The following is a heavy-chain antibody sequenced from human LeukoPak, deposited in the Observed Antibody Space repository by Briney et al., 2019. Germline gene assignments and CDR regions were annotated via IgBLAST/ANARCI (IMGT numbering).Heavy chain of an antibody. CDR1: GGSISSGGYY. J-gene: IGHJ4*02. Sequence: SETLSLTWTVSGGSISSGGYYWSWIRQNPGKGLEWIGYIYYSGSTYYNPSLKSRVTISVDTSKNQFSLKLSSVTAADTAVYYCARDGSGSYYTYYFDYWGQGTLVTVSS. CDR3: ARDGSGSYYTYYFDY. V-gene: IGHV4-31*02. CDR2: IYYSGST. D-gene: IGHD3-10*01.